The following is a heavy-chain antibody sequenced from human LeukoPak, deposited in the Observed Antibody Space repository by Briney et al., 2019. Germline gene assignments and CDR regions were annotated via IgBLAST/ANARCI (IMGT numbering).Heavy chain of an antibody. CDR2: MYYSGST. Sequence: SETLSLTCTVSGDSISTYYWSWIRQPPGKGLEWIGYMYYSGSTNYNPSLKSRVTISLDTPKNQFSLRLNSVTAADTAVYYCARTGTYGGSFDNWGQGTLVTVSS. V-gene: IGHV4-59*01. CDR1: GDSISTYY. CDR3: ARTGTYGGSFDN. D-gene: IGHD1-1*01. J-gene: IGHJ4*02.